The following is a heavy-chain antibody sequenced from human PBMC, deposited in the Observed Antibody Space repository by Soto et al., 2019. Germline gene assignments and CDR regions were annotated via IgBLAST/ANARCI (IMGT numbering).Heavy chain of an antibody. CDR2: IGRDGGET. Sequence: GGSLRLSCAASGITLSSSWMTWVRRAPGRGLEWVANIGRDGGETHYVDSVKGRFTISRDNAKNSLYLQMNSLSAEDTAVYYCARDPYDSGGYAAFDIWGQGTMVTVSS. CDR1: GITLSSSW. J-gene: IGHJ3*02. CDR3: ARDPYDSGGYAAFDI. V-gene: IGHV3-7*04. D-gene: IGHD3-22*01.